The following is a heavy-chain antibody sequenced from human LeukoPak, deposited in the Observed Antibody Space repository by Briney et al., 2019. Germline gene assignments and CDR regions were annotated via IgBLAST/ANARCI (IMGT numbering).Heavy chain of an antibody. J-gene: IGHJ5*02. CDR2: ISSSSSYI. CDR1: GFTFSSYS. CDR3: AKSGVRGVIIFWFDP. D-gene: IGHD3-10*01. Sequence: PGGSLRLSCAASGFTFSSYSMNWVRQAPGKGLEWVSSISSSSSYIYYADSVKGRFTISRDNSKNTLYLQMNSLRAEDTAVYYCAKSGVRGVIIFWFDPWGQGTLVTVSS. V-gene: IGHV3-21*04.